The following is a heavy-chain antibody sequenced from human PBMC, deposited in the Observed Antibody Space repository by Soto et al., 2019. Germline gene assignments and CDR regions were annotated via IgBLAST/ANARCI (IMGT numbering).Heavy chain of an antibody. V-gene: IGHV3-30*04. CDR1: GFTFSFYA. CDR3: ARQAKIGDRSQFYFDS. CDR2: ISYNGRNK. D-gene: IGHD3-16*01. J-gene: IGHJ4*02. Sequence: ESGGDVVQPGRSLRLSCAASGFTFSFYAVHWVRQAPGKGLEWVAVISYNGRNKHYVDSVKGRFTISRDNSQDTLYLQMDSLRPDDTAVYYCARQAKIGDRSQFYFDSWGQGTLVTVSS.